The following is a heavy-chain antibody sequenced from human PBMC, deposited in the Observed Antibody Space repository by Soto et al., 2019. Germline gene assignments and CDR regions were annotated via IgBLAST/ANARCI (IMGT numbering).Heavy chain of an antibody. CDR1: GFTFSSYW. CDR3: ARGYYYDFWSGPSEYGMDV. Sequence: GGSLRLSCAASGFTFSSYWMHWVRQAPGKGLVWVSRINSDGSSTSYADSVKGRFTISRDNAKNTLYLQMNSLRAEDTAVYYCARGYYYDFWSGPSEYGMDVWGQGTMVTVSS. D-gene: IGHD3-3*01. J-gene: IGHJ6*02. CDR2: INSDGSST. V-gene: IGHV3-74*01.